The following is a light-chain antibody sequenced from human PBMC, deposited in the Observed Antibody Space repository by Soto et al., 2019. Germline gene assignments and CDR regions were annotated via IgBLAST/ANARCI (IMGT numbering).Light chain of an antibody. CDR1: SSEGGSDRY. CDR2: GFT. Sequence: QSVLTQPASVSGSRGQSITISCTVNSSEGGSDRYVSWYQQRAGKAPQLMMYGFTYRPSGVPSRFSGSRSGNTASLTISGLQAEDEADYYCNSYVRGGAVIFGGGTKVTVL. J-gene: IGLJ2*01. V-gene: IGLV2-14*01. CDR3: NSYVRGGAVI.